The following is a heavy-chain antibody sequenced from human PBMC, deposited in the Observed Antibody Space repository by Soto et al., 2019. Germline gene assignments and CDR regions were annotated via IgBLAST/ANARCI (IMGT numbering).Heavy chain of an antibody. CDR3: ARDSPPVDY. J-gene: IGHJ4*02. Sequence: QVQLVQSGAEVKKPGASVKVSCKASGYTFSNYGISWVRQAPGQGLEWRGWISAYNGNTKYAQKPQXXXTXXTDTSTSTAYMALRSLRSDDTAVYYCARDSPPVDYWGQGTLVTVSS. V-gene: IGHV1-18*01. CDR2: ISAYNGNT. CDR1: GYTFSNYG.